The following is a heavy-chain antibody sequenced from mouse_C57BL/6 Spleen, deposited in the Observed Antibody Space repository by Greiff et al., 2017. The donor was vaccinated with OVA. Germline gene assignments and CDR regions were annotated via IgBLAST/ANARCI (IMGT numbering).Heavy chain of an antibody. CDR2: INPNNGGT. CDR1: GYTFTDYY. J-gene: IGHJ2*01. CDR3: ARFRYGSYFDY. Sequence: EVQLQQSGPELVKPGASVKISCKASGYTFTDYYMNWVKQSHGKSLEWIGDINPNNGGTSYNQKFKGKATLTVDKSSSTAYMELRSLTSEDSAVYYCARFRYGSYFDYWGQGTTLTVSS. D-gene: IGHD2-10*02. V-gene: IGHV1-26*01.